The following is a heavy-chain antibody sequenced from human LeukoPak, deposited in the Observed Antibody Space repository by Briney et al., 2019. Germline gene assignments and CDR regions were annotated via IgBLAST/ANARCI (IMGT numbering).Heavy chain of an antibody. CDR1: GYTFTGYY. J-gene: IGHJ5*02. Sequence: GASVKVSCKASGYTFTGYYMHWVRQAPGQGLEWMGWINPNSGGTNYAQKFQGWVTMTRDTSTSTAYMELSRLRSDDTAVYCCARAEGSAFWFDPWGQGTLVTVSS. CDR3: ARAEGSAFWFDP. CDR2: INPNSGGT. D-gene: IGHD1-14*01. V-gene: IGHV1-2*04.